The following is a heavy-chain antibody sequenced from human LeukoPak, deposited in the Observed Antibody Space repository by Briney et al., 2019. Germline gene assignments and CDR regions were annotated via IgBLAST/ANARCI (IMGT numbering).Heavy chain of an antibody. D-gene: IGHD1-26*01. V-gene: IGHV3-53*05. CDR3: AKANPLIVGARAGGPINF. CDR2: VYGGGST. Sequence: GGSLRLSCAASGFTVSNNYMSWVRQAPGKGLEWVSVVYGGGSTYYADSVKGRFTISRDNSKNSLYLQMNSLRTEGTAVYYCAKANPLIVGARAGGPINFWGQGTMVTVSS. CDR1: GFTVSNNY. J-gene: IGHJ3*01.